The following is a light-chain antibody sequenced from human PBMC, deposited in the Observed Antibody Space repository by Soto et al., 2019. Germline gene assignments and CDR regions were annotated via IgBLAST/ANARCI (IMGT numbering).Light chain of an antibody. CDR1: QSGNSKF. CDR2: GTS. CDR3: QQYGNSRFT. V-gene: IGKV3-20*01. Sequence: EIVLTQSPGTLSLSPGERAAFSCRASQSGNSKFLTWYQHKPGQAPRLLIYGTSNRATCTPDRFSGSGSGTDFTLTISRVEPEDSAVYYCQQYGNSRFTFGQGTKLEI. J-gene: IGKJ2*01.